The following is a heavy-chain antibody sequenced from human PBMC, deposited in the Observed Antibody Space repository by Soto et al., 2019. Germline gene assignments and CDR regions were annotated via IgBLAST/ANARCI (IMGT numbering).Heavy chain of an antibody. CDR1: GGSFSGYY. CDR2: INHSGST. CDR3: AGEGGDGYNSFDY. Sequence: SETLSLTCAVYGGSFSGYYWSWIRQPPGKGLEWIGEINHSGSTNYNPSLKSRVTISVDTSKNQFSLKLSSVTAADTAVYYCAGEGGDGYNSFDYWGQGTLGTVSS. V-gene: IGHV4-34*01. J-gene: IGHJ4*02. D-gene: IGHD5-12*01.